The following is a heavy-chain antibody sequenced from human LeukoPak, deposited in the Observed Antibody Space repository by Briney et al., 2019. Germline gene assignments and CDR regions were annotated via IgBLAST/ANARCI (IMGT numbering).Heavy chain of an antibody. D-gene: IGHD2-2*01. J-gene: IGHJ6*03. Sequence: PSQTLSLTCTVSGGSISSGDYYWSWIRQPPGKGLEWIGYIYYSGSTYYNPSLKSRVTISVDTSKNQFSLKLSSVTAADTAVYYCARDTYCSSTSCHYYYYYMDVWGKGTTVTVSS. CDR1: GGSISSGDYY. V-gene: IGHV4-30-4*08. CDR2: IYYSGST. CDR3: ARDTYCSSTSCHYYYYYMDV.